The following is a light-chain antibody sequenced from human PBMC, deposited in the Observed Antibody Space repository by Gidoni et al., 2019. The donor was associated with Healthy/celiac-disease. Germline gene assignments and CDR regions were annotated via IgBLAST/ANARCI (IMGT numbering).Light chain of an antibody. CDR3: QQRSNWRVT. Sequence: EIVLTQSPATLSLSPGERATLSCRASQSVSSYLAWYQQKPGHAPRLLIYDASNRATGISARFSGSGSGTDFTLTISSLEPEDFAVYYCQQRSNWRVTFGQGTRLEIK. CDR2: DAS. J-gene: IGKJ5*01. V-gene: IGKV3-11*01. CDR1: QSVSSY.